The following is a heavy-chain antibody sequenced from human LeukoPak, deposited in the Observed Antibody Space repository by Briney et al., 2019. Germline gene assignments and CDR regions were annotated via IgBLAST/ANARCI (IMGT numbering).Heavy chain of an antibody. Sequence: RSGGSLRLSCAASEFTFSSYHMNWVRQAPGKGLEWVSFISSSTSYIYYADSVKGRFTISRDNAKNSLYLQMNSLRVEDTAVYYCARGPLGGYNSAWFDPWGLGTLVTVSS. CDR1: EFTFSSYH. CDR3: ARGPLGGYNSAWFDP. V-gene: IGHV3-21*01. CDR2: ISSSTSYI. D-gene: IGHD5-24*01. J-gene: IGHJ5*02.